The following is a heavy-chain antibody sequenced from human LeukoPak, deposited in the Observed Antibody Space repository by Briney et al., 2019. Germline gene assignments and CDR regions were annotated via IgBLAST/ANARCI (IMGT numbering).Heavy chain of an antibody. J-gene: IGHJ4*02. V-gene: IGHV4-59*05. CDR1: GGSISSYY. CDR2: IYYSGSP. D-gene: IGHD1-1*01. CDR3: ATWRTAKTGFDY. Sequence: SETLSLTCTVSGGSISSYYWSWIRQPPGKGLECIGSIYYSGSPYYNPSLKSRVTISVDTSKNQFSLRLSSVTAADTAVYYCATWRTAKTGFDYWGQGTLVTVSS.